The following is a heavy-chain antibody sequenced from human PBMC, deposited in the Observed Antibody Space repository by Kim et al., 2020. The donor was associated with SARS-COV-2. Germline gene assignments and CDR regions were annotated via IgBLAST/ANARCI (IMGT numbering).Heavy chain of an antibody. D-gene: IGHD4-17*01. CDR1: GFTFSSYA. V-gene: IGHV3-23*01. CDR3: AKSKMGDYVPSWFDP. J-gene: IGHJ5*02. Sequence: GGSLRLSCAASGFTFSSYAMSWVRQAPGKGLEWVSAISGSGGSTYYADSVKGRFTISRDNSKNTLYLQMNSLRAEDTAVYYCAKSKMGDYVPSWFDPWGQGTLVTVSS. CDR2: ISGSGGST.